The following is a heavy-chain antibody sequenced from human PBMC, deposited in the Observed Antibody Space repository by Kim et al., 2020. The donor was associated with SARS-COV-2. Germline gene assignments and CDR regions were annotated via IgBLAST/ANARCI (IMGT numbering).Heavy chain of an antibody. V-gene: IGHV6-1*01. CDR1: GDSVSSNSAA. CDR2: TYYRSKWYN. Sequence: SQTLSLTCAISGDSVSSNSAAWNWIRQSPSRGLEWLGRTYYRSKWYNDYAVSVKSRITINPDTSKNQFSLQLNSVTPEDTAVYYCARDRHSLPQNYYYYGMDVWGQGTTVTVSS. J-gene: IGHJ6*02. CDR3: ARDRHSLPQNYYYYGMDV. D-gene: IGHD2-21*01.